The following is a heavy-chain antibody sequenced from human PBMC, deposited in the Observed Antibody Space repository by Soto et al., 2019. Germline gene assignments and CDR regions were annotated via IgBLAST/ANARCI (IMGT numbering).Heavy chain of an antibody. CDR2: IYESGIT. CDR3: ARTVTYYIGD. Sequence: QVQLQEPGPGLMKPSGTLSLTCAVSGHSMNSWWSWVRQPPGKGLEWIGEIYESGITYYNPSLQSRVTISLDKSRNQFSLRLTSVTAADTAFYYCARTVTYYIGDWGQGTLVTVSS. J-gene: IGHJ4*02. V-gene: IGHV4-4*02. CDR1: GHSMNSW. D-gene: IGHD2-21*02.